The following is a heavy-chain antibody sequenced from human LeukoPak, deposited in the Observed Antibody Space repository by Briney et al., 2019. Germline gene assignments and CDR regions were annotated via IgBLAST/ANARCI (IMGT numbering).Heavy chain of an antibody. CDR2: INHSGST. CDR1: GGSFSGYY. V-gene: IGHV4-34*01. CDR3: AREGYYYDSSGYLNDY. Sequence: SETLSLTCAVYGGSFSGYYWSWIRQPPGKGLEWIGEINHSGSTNYNPSLKSRVTISVDTSKNQFSLKLSPVTAADTAVYYCAREGYYYDSSGYLNDYWGQGTLVTVSS. D-gene: IGHD3-22*01. J-gene: IGHJ4*02.